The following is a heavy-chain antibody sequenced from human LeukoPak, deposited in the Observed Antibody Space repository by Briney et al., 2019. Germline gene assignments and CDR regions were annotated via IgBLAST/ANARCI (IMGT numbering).Heavy chain of an antibody. J-gene: IGHJ3*02. CDR3: ASLTEMATITGAFDI. CDR1: GGTFSSYA. Sequence: SVKVSCKASGGTFSSYAISWVRQAPGQGLEWMGRIIPIFGIANYAQKFQGRVTITADKSTSTAYMELSSLRSEDTAVYYCASLTEMATITGAFDIWGQGTMVTVSS. CDR2: IIPIFGIA. D-gene: IGHD5-24*01. V-gene: IGHV1-69*04.